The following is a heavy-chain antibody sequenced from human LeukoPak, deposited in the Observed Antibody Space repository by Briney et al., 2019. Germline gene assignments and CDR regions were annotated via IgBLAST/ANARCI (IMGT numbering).Heavy chain of an antibody. V-gene: IGHV1-2*02. CDR3: ARDLGVVVPAAISDWFDP. J-gene: IGHJ5*02. D-gene: IGHD2-2*01. CDR1: GGTFSGYY. CDR2: INPNSGGT. Sequence: ASVKVSCKASGGTFSGYYMHWVRQAPGQGLEWMGWINPNSGGTNYAQKFQGRVTMTRDTSISTAYMELSRLRSDDTAVYYCARDLGVVVPAAISDWFDPWGQGTLVTVSS.